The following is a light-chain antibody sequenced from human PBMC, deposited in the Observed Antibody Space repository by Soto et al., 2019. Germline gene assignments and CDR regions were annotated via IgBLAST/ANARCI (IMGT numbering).Light chain of an antibody. V-gene: IGKV2-30*01. CDR3: IRGTHWPWT. CDR2: EVS. J-gene: IGKJ1*01. Sequence: DVDMTQSPLSLPVTLGQPASISCRSSQSLVYSDGNTYLNWFQQRPGQSPRRLIYEVSNRESGVPDRFSGSGSGTDFTLNISRVEAGDGGVYYCIRGTHWPWTFGQGTKGVI. CDR1: QSLVYSDGNTY.